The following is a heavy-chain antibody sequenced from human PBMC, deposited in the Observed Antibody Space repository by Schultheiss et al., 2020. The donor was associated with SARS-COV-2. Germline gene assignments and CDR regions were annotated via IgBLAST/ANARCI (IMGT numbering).Heavy chain of an antibody. D-gene: IGHD1-7*01. Sequence: SETLSLTCTVSGGSISSSNWWSWVRQPPGKGLEWIGYIYYSGSTYYNPSLKSRVTISVDKSKNQFSLKLSSVTAADTAVYYCAAATNYNWNYLFDYWGQGTLVTVSS. V-gene: IGHV4-4*02. CDR1: GGSISSSNW. CDR3: AAATNYNWNYLFDY. J-gene: IGHJ4*02. CDR2: IYYSGST.